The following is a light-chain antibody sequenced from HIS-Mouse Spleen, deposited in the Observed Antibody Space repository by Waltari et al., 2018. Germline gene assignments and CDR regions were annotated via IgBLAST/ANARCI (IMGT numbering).Light chain of an antibody. CDR2: DAS. Sequence: EIVLTQSPATLSLSPGERATLSCRASQSVSSYLAWYQQKPGQAPRLLIYDASNRATGIPARFSGSWSGTDFTLTISSLEPEDFAVYYCQQRSNWPPGLFTFGPGTKVDIK. CDR1: QSVSSY. CDR3: QQRSNWPPGLFT. J-gene: IGKJ3*01. V-gene: IGKV3-11*01.